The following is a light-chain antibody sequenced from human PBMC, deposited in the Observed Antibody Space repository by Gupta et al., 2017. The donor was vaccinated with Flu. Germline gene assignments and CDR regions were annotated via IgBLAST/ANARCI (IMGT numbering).Light chain of an antibody. CDR1: SFRGCY. Sequence: QAIRTNCQVDSFRGCYAICCRHKPAQTPALVFFGKHNRHSGSAARFSCSTSGNTAAFTITGSQAEEEAAYYCNSQDTSCNNTVVFGGGTKLTVL. V-gene: IGLV3-19*01. J-gene: IGLJ2*01. CDR2: GKH. CDR3: NSQDTSCNNTVV.